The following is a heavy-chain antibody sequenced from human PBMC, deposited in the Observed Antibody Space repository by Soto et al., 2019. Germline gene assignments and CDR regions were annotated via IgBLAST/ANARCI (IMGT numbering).Heavy chain of an antibody. V-gene: IGHV3-30-3*01. CDR1: GFTFSSYS. Sequence: QVQLVESGEGVAQPGRSLRLSCAASGFTFSSYSMHWVRQAPSKGLECVAAVTFDGNSKYFDDSVKGCCNISRDNSKTTLALQMNSLGADASAVYYWARGRSVIDHEAFEYWGQGTLVTVSS. D-gene: IGHD2-21*01. CDR3: ARGRSVIDHEAFEY. J-gene: IGHJ4*02. CDR2: VTFDGNSK.